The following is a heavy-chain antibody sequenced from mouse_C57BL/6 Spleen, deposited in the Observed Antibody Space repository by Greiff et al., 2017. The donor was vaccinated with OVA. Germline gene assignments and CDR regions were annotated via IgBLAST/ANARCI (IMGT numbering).Heavy chain of an antibody. CDR2: IDPSDSET. CDR3: ARSDYGSSLPYFDY. Sequence: QVQLQQPGAELVRPGSSVKLSCKASGYTFTSYWMHWVKQRPIQGLEWIGNIDPSDSETHYNQKFKDKATLTVDKSSSTAYMQISSLTSEDSAVYYCARSDYGSSLPYFDYWGQGTTLTVSS. CDR1: GYTFTSYW. V-gene: IGHV1-52*01. D-gene: IGHD1-1*01. J-gene: IGHJ2*01.